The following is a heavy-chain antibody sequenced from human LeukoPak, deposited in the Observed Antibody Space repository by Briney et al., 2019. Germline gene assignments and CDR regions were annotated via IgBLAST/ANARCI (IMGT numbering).Heavy chain of an antibody. Sequence: SETLSLTCTVSGGSISSYYWSWIRQPAGKGLEWSGRIYTSGSTNYNPSLKSRVTISVDKSKNQFSLKLSSVTAADTAVYYCAINRAVYGPAEYFQHWGQGTLVTVSS. V-gene: IGHV4-4*07. CDR1: GGSISSYY. D-gene: IGHD1-14*01. CDR3: AINRAVYGPAEYFQH. CDR2: IYTSGST. J-gene: IGHJ1*01.